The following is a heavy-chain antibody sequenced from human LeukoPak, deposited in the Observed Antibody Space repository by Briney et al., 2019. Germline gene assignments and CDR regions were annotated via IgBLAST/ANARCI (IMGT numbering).Heavy chain of an antibody. CDR2: IYYSGST. V-gene: IGHV4-59*01. CDR3: ARRGVAGTRYFDY. D-gene: IGHD3-10*01. J-gene: IGHJ4*02. Sequence: PSETLSLTCTDSGGSISSYYWSWIRQPPGKGLEWIGYIYYSGSTNYNPSLKSRVTISVDTSKNQFSLKLSSVTAADTAVYYCARRGVAGTRYFDYWGQGTLVTVSS. CDR1: GGSISSYY.